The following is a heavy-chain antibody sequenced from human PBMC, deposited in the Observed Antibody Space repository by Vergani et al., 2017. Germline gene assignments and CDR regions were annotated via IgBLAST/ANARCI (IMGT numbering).Heavy chain of an antibody. CDR3: ARGGSIAAPSYLYYFYMYV. CDR1: GYSFNSYG. V-gene: IGHV1-18*01. J-gene: IGHJ6*03. D-gene: IGHD6-6*01. CDR2: ISGYDGKT. Sequence: QVQLVQSGAEMKKPGASVNVSCKTSGYSFNSYGINWVRQAPGQGLEWLGWISGYDGKTKYVEKLQGRSTVTIDTSTNSAYMELRGLRSDDTAVYYCARGGSIAAPSYLYYFYMYVWGKGTSVTVSS.